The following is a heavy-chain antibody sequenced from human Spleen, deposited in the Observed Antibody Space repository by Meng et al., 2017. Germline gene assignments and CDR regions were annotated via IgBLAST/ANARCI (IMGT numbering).Heavy chain of an antibody. Sequence: QVKLVASGAEVKKPGASGKVSCKPSGGTFSSYAMTWVRRAPGQGPEWMGGIIPIFGTRRYAQKFQGRVTITADKSTSTVYMELSGLTSEDTAVYYCARITWSANYFDYWGPGTLVTVSS. D-gene: IGHD3-3*01. CDR2: IIPIFGTR. CDR3: ARITWSANYFDY. J-gene: IGHJ4*02. CDR1: GGTFSSYA. V-gene: IGHV1-69*06.